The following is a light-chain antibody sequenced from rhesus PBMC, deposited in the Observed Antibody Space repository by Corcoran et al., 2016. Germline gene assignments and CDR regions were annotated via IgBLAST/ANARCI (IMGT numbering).Light chain of an antibody. CDR3: QHGYGIPWT. V-gene: IGKV1-74*01. CDR1: ENVNNY. Sequence: DIQMTQSPFSLSASVGDRVTITCRASENVNNYLNWYQQKPGKAPKLLIYKASTLQSGVPSRISGSGAGTDYTFTISSLKPEDVATYYCQHGYGIPWTFGQGTKVEIK. CDR2: KAS. J-gene: IGKJ1*01.